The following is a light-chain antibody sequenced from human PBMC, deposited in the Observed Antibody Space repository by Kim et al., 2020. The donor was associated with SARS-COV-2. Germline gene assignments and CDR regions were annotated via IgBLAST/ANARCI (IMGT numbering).Light chain of an antibody. V-gene: IGKV1-39*01. Sequence: DNQMTQSPLSLSASVGDTVTITCRASQTVGSHLNWFQQKPGKVPKLLIFGASNLQRGAPSRFSASGSGTDFTLTISSLQPEDFVTYFCQQTYSIPTFGPGTKVDIK. CDR2: GAS. CDR1: QTVGSH. CDR3: QQTYSIPT. J-gene: IGKJ1*01.